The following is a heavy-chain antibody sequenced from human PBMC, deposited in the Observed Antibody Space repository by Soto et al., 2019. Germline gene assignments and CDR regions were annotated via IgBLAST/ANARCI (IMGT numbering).Heavy chain of an antibody. V-gene: IGHV1-46*01. D-gene: IGHD6-13*01. J-gene: IGHJ3*02. CDR2: INPSGGST. CDR1: GYTFTIYY. CDR3: AIGSTREMIAAAANGAFDI. Sequence: GASVNVSCKASGYTFTIYYMHWVRQAPGQGLEWMGIINPSGGSTSYAQKFQGRVTMTRDTSTSTVYMELSSLRSEDTAVYYCAIGSTREMIAAAANGAFDIWGQGTMVTVSS.